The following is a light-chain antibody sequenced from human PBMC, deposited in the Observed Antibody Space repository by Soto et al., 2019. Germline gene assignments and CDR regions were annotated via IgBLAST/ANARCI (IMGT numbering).Light chain of an antibody. CDR2: GAS. CDR1: QSVTIN. Sequence: TQSPGTLSVSLGERATLSCSASQSVTINVAWYQQKPGQAPRLLIYGASTRATGIPDRFSGSGSGTDFTLTIRGLEPEDFAVYFCQQYDISPFTFGRGTKVDL. V-gene: IGKV3-20*01. J-gene: IGKJ3*01. CDR3: QQYDISPFT.